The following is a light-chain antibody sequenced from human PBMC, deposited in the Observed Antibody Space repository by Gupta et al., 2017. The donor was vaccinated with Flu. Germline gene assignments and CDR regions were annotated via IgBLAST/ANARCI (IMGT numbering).Light chain of an antibody. CDR2: AAS. CDR3: QQHDRSPRT. V-gene: IGKV3-20*01. CDR1: QRVNSSN. Sequence: ARATFAGRASQRVNSSNLAWYQQKPGQAPRLLIYAASIRATGIADRFSGSASGTDFSLTISKLEPEDFAVYYCQQHDRSPRTFGQGTKVEI. J-gene: IGKJ1*01.